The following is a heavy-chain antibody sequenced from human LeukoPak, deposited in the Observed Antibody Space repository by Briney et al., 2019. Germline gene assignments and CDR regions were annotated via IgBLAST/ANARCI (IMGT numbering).Heavy chain of an antibody. CDR3: TRGSGGPI. CDR1: GYTFTSHD. V-gene: IGHV1-8*01. CDR2: MNPDSGNT. D-gene: IGHD1-26*01. Sequence: GASVKVSCKASGYTFTSHDINWVRQATGQGLEWMGWMNPDSGNTGYAQKFQGRVSMIRSTSTNTAYLELSRLRSEDTAVYYCTRGSGGPIWGQGTPVTVSS. J-gene: IGHJ4*02.